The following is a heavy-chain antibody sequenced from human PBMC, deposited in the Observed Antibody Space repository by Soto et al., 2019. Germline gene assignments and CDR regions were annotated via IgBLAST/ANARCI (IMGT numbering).Heavy chain of an antibody. D-gene: IGHD3-3*01. CDR3: ARDQLDRLKPRETRYFDY. CDR1: GFTFSYFA. Sequence: EVQLLESGGGLVQPGGSLRLSCAASGFTFSYFAMGWVRQAPGKGLEWVSVLNDRGDTTYHTDSVKGRFTISRDNSKNTLYLQMNSLRADDTAVYYCARDQLDRLKPRETRYFDYWGQGTLVTVSS. CDR2: LNDRGDTT. J-gene: IGHJ4*02. V-gene: IGHV3-23*01.